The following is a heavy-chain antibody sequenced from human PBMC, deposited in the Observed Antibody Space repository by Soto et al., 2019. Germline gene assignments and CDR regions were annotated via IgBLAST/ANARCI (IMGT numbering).Heavy chain of an antibody. D-gene: IGHD1-1*01. CDR2: IYPGDSDT. V-gene: IGHV5-51*01. J-gene: IGHJ5*02. Sequence: PGESLKISCKGSGYSFTSYWIGWVRQMPGKGLEWMGIIYPGDSDTRYSPSFQGQVTISADKSISTAYLQWSSLKASDTAMYYCAGRGRSGRVHQLIWFDPWGQGTLVTVSS. CDR1: GYSFTSYW. CDR3: AGRGRSGRVHQLIWFDP.